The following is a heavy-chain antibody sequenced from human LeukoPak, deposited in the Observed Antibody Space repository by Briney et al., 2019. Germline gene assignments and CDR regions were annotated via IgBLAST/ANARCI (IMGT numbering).Heavy chain of an antibody. V-gene: IGHV3-23*01. CDR2: ISGSGGST. CDR3: ASRNYYYYMDV. Sequence: PGGSLRLSCAGSGFTFDNYAMTWVRQAPGKGLEWVSAISGSGGSTYYADSVKGRFTISRDNSKNTLYLQMNSLRAEDTAVYYCASRNYYYYMDVWGKGTTVTVSS. J-gene: IGHJ6*03. CDR1: GFTFDNYA.